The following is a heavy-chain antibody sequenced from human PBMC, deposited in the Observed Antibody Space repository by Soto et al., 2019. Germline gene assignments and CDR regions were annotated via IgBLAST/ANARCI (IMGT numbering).Heavy chain of an antibody. CDR1: GYTFTDYY. D-gene: IGHD6-19*01. Sequence: QVQLVQSGAELKKPGASVKVSCKASGYTFTDYYVHWLRQAPGQGLEWMGWINPKSGVTHYAQKFQGWVTLTRDTYVSTAYMELNRLKSDDTAVFFCARGVSGWSPFDVWGKGTLVTVSS. J-gene: IGHJ4*02. CDR2: INPKSGVT. CDR3: ARGVSGWSPFDV. V-gene: IGHV1-2*04.